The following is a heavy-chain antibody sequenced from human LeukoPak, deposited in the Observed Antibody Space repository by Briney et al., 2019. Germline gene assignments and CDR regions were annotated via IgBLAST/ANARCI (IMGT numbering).Heavy chain of an antibody. V-gene: IGHV3-23*01. Sequence: PGGSLRLSCAASGFTFSSYAMSWVRQAPGKGLGWVSAISGSGGSTYYADSVKGRFTISRDNSKNTLYLQMNSLRAEDTAVYYCAKANRITIFGVVITADYWGQGTLVTVSS. CDR2: ISGSGGST. J-gene: IGHJ4*02. CDR3: AKANRITIFGVVITADY. CDR1: GFTFSSYA. D-gene: IGHD3-3*01.